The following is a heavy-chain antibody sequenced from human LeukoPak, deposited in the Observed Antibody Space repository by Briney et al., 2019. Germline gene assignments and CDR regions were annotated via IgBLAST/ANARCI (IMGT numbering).Heavy chain of an antibody. CDR1: GFTFSSYW. J-gene: IGHJ4*02. V-gene: IGHV3-74*01. Sequence: PGGSLRLSCAASGFTFSSYWMHWVRQTPGKGLVWVSRISSDGSSADYADSVKGRFTISRDNAKNSLYLQMNSLRAEDTAVYYCARDPIVGAAPRQGLDYWGQGTLVTVSS. CDR3: ARDPIVGAAPRQGLDY. CDR2: ISSDGSSA. D-gene: IGHD1-26*01.